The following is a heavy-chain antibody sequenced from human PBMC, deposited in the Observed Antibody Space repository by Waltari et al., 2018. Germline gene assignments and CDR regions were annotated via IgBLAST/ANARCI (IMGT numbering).Heavy chain of an antibody. CDR2: ISGNGANT. Sequence: EVQLVESGGGLVQPGGSLRLSCAASGFTFSSYSMNWVRQAPGKGLEWVSSISGNGANTYYADSVKGRFTISRDNSKNTLFLQMDSLRAEDTAVYYCAKALTLSSTWDMHWGQGTLVTVSS. D-gene: IGHD6-13*01. CDR3: AKALTLSSTWDMH. V-gene: IGHV3-23*04. CDR1: GFTFSSYS. J-gene: IGHJ4*02.